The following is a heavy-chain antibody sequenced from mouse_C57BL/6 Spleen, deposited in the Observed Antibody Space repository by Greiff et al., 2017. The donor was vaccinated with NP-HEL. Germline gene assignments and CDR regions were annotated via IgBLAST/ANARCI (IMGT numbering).Heavy chain of an antibody. CDR3: ARQWYPVLLDY. Sequence: EVMLVESGGGLVKPGGSLKLSCAASGFTFSDYGMHWVRRAPEKGLEWVAYISSGSSTIYYADTVKGRFTISRDNAKNTLFLQMTSLRSEDTAMYYCARQWYPVLLDYWGQGTTLTVSS. V-gene: IGHV5-17*01. D-gene: IGHD1-1*01. J-gene: IGHJ2*01. CDR2: ISSGSSTI. CDR1: GFTFSDYG.